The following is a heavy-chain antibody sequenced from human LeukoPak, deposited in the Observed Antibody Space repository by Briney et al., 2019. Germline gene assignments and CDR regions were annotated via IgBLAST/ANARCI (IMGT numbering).Heavy chain of an antibody. CDR2: ISSSGSTI. CDR3: AELGITMIGGV. J-gene: IGHJ6*04. D-gene: IGHD3-10*02. Sequence: GGSLRLSCAASGFTFSSYEMNWVRQAPGKGLEWVSYISSSGSTIYYADSVKGRFTISRDNAMNSLYLQMNSLRAEDTAVYYCAELGITMIGGVWGKGTTVTISS. CDR1: GFTFSSYE. V-gene: IGHV3-48*03.